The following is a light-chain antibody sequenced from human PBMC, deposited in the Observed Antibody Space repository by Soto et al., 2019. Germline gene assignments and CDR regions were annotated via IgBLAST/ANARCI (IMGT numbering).Light chain of an antibody. Sequence: EIVLTQSPGSLCLSPGEGGSLXCRASQNPAKQFRWYQQRAGQARRLLISGASTRATAIPARISGSGSGTEFTLTISSLQPEDFAVYYCHQYDNWPPWTFGQGTKVDIK. CDR1: QNPAKQ. CDR2: GAS. J-gene: IGKJ1*01. CDR3: HQYDNWPPWT. V-gene: IGKV3-15*01.